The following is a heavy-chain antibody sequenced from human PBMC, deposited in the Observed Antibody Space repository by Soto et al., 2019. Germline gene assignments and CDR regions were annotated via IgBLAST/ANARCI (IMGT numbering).Heavy chain of an antibody. CDR2: IYASSGGT. CDR1: GYTFTNYY. CDR3: AREKGPYSGSTFDY. J-gene: IGHJ4*02. Sequence: QVQLVQSGAEVQKPGASVKASCKASGYTFTNYYMHWLRQAPGQGLELMGIIYASSGGTGYAQRFQGRVTMTRDTSTTTVYMELSSLRSEDTAVYYCAREKGPYSGSTFDYWGQGNLVTVSS. D-gene: IGHD5-12*01. V-gene: IGHV1-46*03.